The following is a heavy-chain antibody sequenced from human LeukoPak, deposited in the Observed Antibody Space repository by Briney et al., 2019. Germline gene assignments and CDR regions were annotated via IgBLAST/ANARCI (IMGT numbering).Heavy chain of an antibody. J-gene: IGHJ4*02. D-gene: IGHD3-22*01. V-gene: IGHV4-39*07. CDR1: GGSISSGGYY. CDR3: ARGDYGDYQYYYDSSGYYLRY. CDR2: INHSGST. Sequence: NPSETLSLTCTVSGGSISSGGYYWSWIRQPPGKGLEWIGEINHSGSTNYNPSLKSRVTISVDTSKNQFSLKLSSVTAADTAVYYCARGDYGDYQYYYDSSGYYLRYWGQGTLVTVSS.